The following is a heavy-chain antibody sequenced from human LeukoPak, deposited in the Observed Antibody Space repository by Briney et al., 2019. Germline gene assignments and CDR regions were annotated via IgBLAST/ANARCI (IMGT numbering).Heavy chain of an antibody. V-gene: IGHV3-9*01. J-gene: IGHJ6*04. D-gene: IGHD3-22*01. CDR1: GFTFDDYA. CDR3: AKGGPRYYYDSSGKLLLDV. CDR2: ISWNSGSI. Sequence: GGSLRLSCAASGFTFDDYAMHWVRQAPGKGLEWVSGISWNSGSIGYADSVKGRFTISRDNAKNSLYLQMNSLRAEDTAVYYCAKGGPRYYYDSSGKLLLDVWGKGTTVTVSS.